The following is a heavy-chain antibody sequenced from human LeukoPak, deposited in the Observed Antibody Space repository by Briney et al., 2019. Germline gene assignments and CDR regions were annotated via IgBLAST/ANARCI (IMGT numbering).Heavy chain of an antibody. Sequence: PSETLSLTCTVSGGSISSYYWSWIRQPPGKGLEWIGYIYYSGSTNYNPSLKSRVTISVDTSKNQFSLKLSSVTAADTAVYYCARIRWLQLYVDYWGQGTLVTVSS. CDR2: IYYSGST. CDR3: ARIRWLQLYVDY. CDR1: GGSISSYY. D-gene: IGHD5-24*01. J-gene: IGHJ4*02. V-gene: IGHV4-59*01.